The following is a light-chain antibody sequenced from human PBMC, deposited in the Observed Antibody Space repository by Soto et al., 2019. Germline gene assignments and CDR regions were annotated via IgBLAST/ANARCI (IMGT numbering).Light chain of an antibody. J-gene: IGLJ2*01. CDR3: TSYTTSATVA. Sequence: QSALTQPASVSGSPGQSITISCTGTSSDIGTYDYVSWYQQYPGKVPQLIIYDVTNRPSGVSNRFSGSKSGKTASLTISGRQAEDEADYYCTSYTTSATVAIGGGTKLTVL. V-gene: IGLV2-14*03. CDR1: SSDIGTYDY. CDR2: DVT.